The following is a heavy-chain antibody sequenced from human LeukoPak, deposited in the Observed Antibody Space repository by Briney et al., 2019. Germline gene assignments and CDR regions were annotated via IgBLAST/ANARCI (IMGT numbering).Heavy chain of an antibody. CDR3: ARGVEPLAANTLAY. Sequence: PGGSLRLSCVGAGFPFSDFHMSWIRQAPGKGLEWVSYITSGGGFKYYADSVKGRFSISRDDSKNSVFLQMNSLRVEDTAVYYCARGVEPLAANTLAYWGQGTLVTVSS. D-gene: IGHD1-14*01. CDR2: ITSGGGFK. V-gene: IGHV3-11*04. J-gene: IGHJ4*02. CDR1: GFPFSDFH.